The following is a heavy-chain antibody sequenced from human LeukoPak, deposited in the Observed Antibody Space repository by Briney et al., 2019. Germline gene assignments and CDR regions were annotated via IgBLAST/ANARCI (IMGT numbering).Heavy chain of an antibody. V-gene: IGHV3-30*01. J-gene: IGHJ4*02. Sequence: PGRSLRLSCAASGFTFSSYAMHWVRQAPGKGLGWVAVISYDGSNKYYADSVKRRFTISRNSSKNTLYLQMNSLRAEDTAVYYCARDLAGTVTSTFDYWGQGTLVTVSS. CDR2: ISYDGSNK. CDR3: ARDLAGTVTSTFDY. CDR1: GFTFSSYA. D-gene: IGHD4-11*01.